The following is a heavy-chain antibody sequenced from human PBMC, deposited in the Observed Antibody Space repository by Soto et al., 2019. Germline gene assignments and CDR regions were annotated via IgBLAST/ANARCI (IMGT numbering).Heavy chain of an antibody. Sequence: EVQLVESGGGLVEPGGSLRLSCAASGFTFSDHYMDWVRQAPGKGLEWIGRVRNKANSYTTEYAASVRGRFTVSRDDSKNSLYLQMNSLKTEDTAMYYCVRNLASGGTYYFDYWGQGTLVTGSS. V-gene: IGHV3-72*01. CDR1: GFTFSDHY. CDR3: VRNLASGGTYYFDY. D-gene: IGHD2-15*01. CDR2: VRNKANSYTT. J-gene: IGHJ4*02.